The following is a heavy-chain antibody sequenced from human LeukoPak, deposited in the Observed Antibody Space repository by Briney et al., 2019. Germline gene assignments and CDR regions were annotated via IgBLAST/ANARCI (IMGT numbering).Heavy chain of an antibody. Sequence: GGSLRLSCAASGFTFSSYAMSWVRQAPGKGLEWVSAISGNGGSTYYANSVKGRFTITRDNSKNTLYLQMGSLRAEDMAVYYCARAAAAGTERLLYFDYWGQGTLVTVSS. J-gene: IGHJ4*02. D-gene: IGHD6-13*01. V-gene: IGHV3-64*01. CDR2: ISGNGGST. CDR3: ARAAAAGTERLLYFDY. CDR1: GFTFSSYA.